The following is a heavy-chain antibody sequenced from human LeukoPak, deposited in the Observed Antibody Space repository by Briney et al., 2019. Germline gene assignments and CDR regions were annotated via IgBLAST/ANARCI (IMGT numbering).Heavy chain of an antibody. CDR3: TRLRSYSGSYSYYFDY. CDR2: IRSKAYGGTT. D-gene: IGHD1-26*01. CDR1: GFTFGDYA. Sequence: PGGSLRLSCTASGFTFGDYAMRWVRRAPGKALEWVGCIRSKAYGGTTEYAASVKGRFTISRDDSKSIAYLQMNSLKTEDTAVYYCTRLRSYSGSYSYYFDYWGQGTLVTVSS. J-gene: IGHJ4*02. V-gene: IGHV3-49*04.